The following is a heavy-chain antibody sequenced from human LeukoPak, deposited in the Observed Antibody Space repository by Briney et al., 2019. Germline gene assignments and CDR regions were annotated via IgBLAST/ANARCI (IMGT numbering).Heavy chain of an antibody. CDR3: ARAVNRYNWNDVEAFDI. D-gene: IGHD1-20*01. J-gene: IGHJ3*02. CDR1: GFTFSSYS. V-gene: IGHV3-21*01. CDR2: ISSSSSYI. Sequence: GGSLRLSCAASGFTFSSYSMNWVRQAPGKGLEWVSSISSSSSYIYYADSVKGRFTISRDNAKNSLYLQMNSLRAEDTAVYYCARAVNRYNWNDVEAFDIWGQGTMVTVSS.